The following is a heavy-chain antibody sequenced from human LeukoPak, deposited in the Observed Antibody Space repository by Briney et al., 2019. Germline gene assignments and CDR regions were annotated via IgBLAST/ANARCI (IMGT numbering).Heavy chain of an antibody. J-gene: IGHJ5*02. V-gene: IGHV4-30-2*05. CDR1: GVSITSDTYC. CDR2: ILHSGST. CDR3: ARDFSSIPAGWFDP. Sequence: SQTLSLTCVVSGVSITSDTYCWSWIRQPPRKGLEWIGYILHSGSTYFNPSLKSRVTISIDTSKSQFSLKLSSVTAADTAVYYCARDFSSIPAGWFDPWGQGTLVTVSS. D-gene: IGHD2-21*01.